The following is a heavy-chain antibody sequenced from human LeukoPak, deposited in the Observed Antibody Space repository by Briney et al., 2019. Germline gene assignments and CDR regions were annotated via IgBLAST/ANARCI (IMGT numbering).Heavy chain of an antibody. CDR2: LYYSGGT. CDR3: ARHKSLGSSAYYYPFDY. J-gene: IGHJ4*02. V-gene: IGHV4-39*01. D-gene: IGHD3-22*01. Sequence: SETLSLTCTVSGRPISSRSLLWGWIRRPPGKGLEWIGSLYYSGGTYYNPSLKSRITISIDTSKNQFSLKLSSVTAADTAVYYCARHKSLGSSAYYYPFDYWGQGTLVTVSS. CDR1: GRPISSRSLL.